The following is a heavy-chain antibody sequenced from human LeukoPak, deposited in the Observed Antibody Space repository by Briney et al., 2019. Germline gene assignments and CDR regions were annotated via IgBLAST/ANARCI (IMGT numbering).Heavy chain of an antibody. CDR3: TTVDYYDSSGYWDAFDI. J-gene: IGHJ3*02. CDR2: IQSKTDGGTT. Sequence: GGSLRLSCAASGFTFSNAWMSWVRQAPGKGREWVGRIQSKTDGGTTDYAAPVKGRFTISRDDSKNTLYLQMNSLKTEDTAVYYCTTVDYYDSSGYWDAFDIWGQGTMVTVSS. CDR1: GFTFSNAW. D-gene: IGHD3-22*01. V-gene: IGHV3-15*01.